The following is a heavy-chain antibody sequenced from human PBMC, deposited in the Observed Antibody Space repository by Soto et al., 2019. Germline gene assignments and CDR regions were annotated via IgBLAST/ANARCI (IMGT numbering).Heavy chain of an antibody. CDR3: VVEAGDSSGYYYFDY. CDR1: GYSISSGYY. Sequence: SETLSLTCAVSGYSISSGYYWGWIRQPPGKGLEWIGSIYHSGSTYYNPSLKSRVTISVDTSKNQFSLKLSSVTAADTAVYYCVVEAGDSSGYYYFDYWGQGTLVTVSS. D-gene: IGHD3-22*01. J-gene: IGHJ4*02. CDR2: IYHSGST. V-gene: IGHV4-38-2*01.